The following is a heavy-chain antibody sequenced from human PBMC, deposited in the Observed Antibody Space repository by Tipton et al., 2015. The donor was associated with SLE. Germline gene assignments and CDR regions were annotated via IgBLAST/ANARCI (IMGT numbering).Heavy chain of an antibody. Sequence: TLSLTCSVSGGSIIMKDSYWGWFRQSPGKGLEWIGTIFYSEATYYNLSLKSRVTVSLDTSKSQFSLHVNSVTAADTAVYYCARGGGDSNSCQDFDRWGQGTLVTVSS. CDR1: GGSIIMKDSY. CDR3: ARGGGDSNSCQDFDR. D-gene: IGHD6-13*01. J-gene: IGHJ4*02. CDR2: IFYSEAT. V-gene: IGHV4-39*07.